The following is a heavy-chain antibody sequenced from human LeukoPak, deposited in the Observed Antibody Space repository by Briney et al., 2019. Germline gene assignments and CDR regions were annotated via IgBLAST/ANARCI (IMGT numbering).Heavy chain of an antibody. CDR2: ISWNSGSI. V-gene: IGHV3-9*01. D-gene: IGHD1-26*01. Sequence: LSLTCTVSGDSISSGGYYWNWIRQAPGKGLEWVSGISWNSGSIGYADSVKGRFTISRDNAKNSLYLQMNSLRAEDTALYYCAKPLYSGNYSHFDYWGQGTLVTVSS. J-gene: IGHJ4*02. CDR1: GDSISSGGYY. CDR3: AKPLYSGNYSHFDY.